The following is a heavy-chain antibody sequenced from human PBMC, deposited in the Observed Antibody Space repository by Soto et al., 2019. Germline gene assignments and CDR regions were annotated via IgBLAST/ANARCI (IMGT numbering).Heavy chain of an antibody. Sequence: QVQLVQSGAEVKKPGASVKVSCKGSGYTFTSYHINWVRQATGQGLEWMGWMNPNSGNTGYAQTLQGRVTMTWDTXRSTAYMELSSLRFEDTAMYYCARGHISSTKNWLDPWGQGTLVTVSS. D-gene: IGHD6-6*01. J-gene: IGHJ5*02. V-gene: IGHV1-8*01. CDR3: ARGHISSTKNWLDP. CDR2: MNPNSGNT. CDR1: GYTFTSYH.